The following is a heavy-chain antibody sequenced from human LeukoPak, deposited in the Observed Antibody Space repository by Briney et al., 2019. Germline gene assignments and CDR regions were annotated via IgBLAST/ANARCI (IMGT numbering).Heavy chain of an antibody. Sequence: GESLKISCTGSGYSFTSYWIGWVRQMPGKGLEWMGIIYPGDSDTRYSPSFQGQATISADRSITTAYLQWSSLKASDTAMYYCARQKAYCGGDCYTIDYWGQGTLVTVSS. CDR2: IYPGDSDT. V-gene: IGHV5-51*01. CDR3: ARQKAYCGGDCYTIDY. CDR1: GYSFTSYW. D-gene: IGHD2-21*02. J-gene: IGHJ4*02.